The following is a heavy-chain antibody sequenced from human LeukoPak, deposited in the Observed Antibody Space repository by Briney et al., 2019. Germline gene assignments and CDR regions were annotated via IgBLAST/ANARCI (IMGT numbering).Heavy chain of an antibody. CDR2: IYHSGSA. CDR3: VRYCSSTTCYTRAVDY. Sequence: SETLSLTCTVSGYSITSGYNWAWIRQPPGKVLEWIGSIYHSGSAYYNPSLKSRVTISVDTSKNQFSLKLSSVTAADTAVYHCVRYCSSTTCYTRAVDYWGQGTLVTVSS. CDR1: GYSITSGYN. D-gene: IGHD2-2*02. J-gene: IGHJ4*02. V-gene: IGHV4-38-2*02.